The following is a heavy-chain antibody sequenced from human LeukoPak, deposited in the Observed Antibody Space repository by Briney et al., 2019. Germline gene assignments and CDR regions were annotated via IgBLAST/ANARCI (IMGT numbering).Heavy chain of an antibody. CDR2: INSDGSTT. D-gene: IGHD6-13*01. V-gene: IGHV3-74*01. J-gene: IGHJ4*02. CDR1: GFTFSTFW. CDR3: ARDRTAAYFDY. Sequence: GALRLSCAASGFTFSTFWMHWVRQTPGKGLVWVSRINSDGSTTNYAGSVKGRLTISRDNAKNTLYLQMTGLRAEDTAVYYCARDRTAAYFDYWGQGTLVTVSA.